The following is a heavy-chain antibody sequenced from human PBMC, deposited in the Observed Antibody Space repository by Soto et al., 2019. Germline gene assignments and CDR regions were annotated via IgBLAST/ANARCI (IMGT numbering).Heavy chain of an antibody. D-gene: IGHD3-22*01. CDR1: GGSISTYY. CDR3: AGGEPYYYDTRGLEYLDYFDL. V-gene: IGHV4-59*12. Sequence: QVQLQESGPGLVRPSETLSLTCTVSGGSISTYYWSWVRQPPGKGLEWIAYVYYDGRTNFNPSLRSRVAIFVDTSKDQFSLTLRSVTAADTAVYFCAGGEPYYYDTRGLEYLDYFDLWGRGTPFTVSS. J-gene: IGHJ4*02. CDR2: VYYDGRT.